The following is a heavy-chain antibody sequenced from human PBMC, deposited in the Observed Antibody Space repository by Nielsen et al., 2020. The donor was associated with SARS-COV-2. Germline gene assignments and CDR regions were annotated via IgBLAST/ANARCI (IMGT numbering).Heavy chain of an antibody. Sequence: VRQAPGQGLAWVSYISSSGSTIYYADSVKGRFTISRDNAKNSLYLQMNSLRAEDTAVYYCARDSKVRDCSGGSCYAGYYYGMDVWGQGTTVTVSS. CDR2: ISSSGSTI. CDR3: ARDSKVRDCSGGSCYAGYYYGMDV. D-gene: IGHD2-15*01. V-gene: IGHV3-48*03. J-gene: IGHJ6*02.